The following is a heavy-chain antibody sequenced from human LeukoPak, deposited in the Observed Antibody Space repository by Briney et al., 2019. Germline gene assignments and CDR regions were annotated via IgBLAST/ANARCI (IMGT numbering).Heavy chain of an antibody. Sequence: HCESLKISCKCSGYSFTSYWIGWVRQMPRKGLEWMAIIYPGDSDTRYRPSFQGQVTVSADKSISTAYLQWSSLKASDTAMYYCARRGGSALYGVFDYWGQGSLVIVSS. V-gene: IGHV5-51*01. CDR3: ARRGGSALYGVFDY. D-gene: IGHD6-19*01. CDR1: GYSFTSYW. CDR2: IYPGDSDT. J-gene: IGHJ4*02.